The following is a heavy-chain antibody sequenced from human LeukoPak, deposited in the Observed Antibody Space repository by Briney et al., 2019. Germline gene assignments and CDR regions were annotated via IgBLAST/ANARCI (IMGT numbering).Heavy chain of an antibody. Sequence: GGSLRLSCAASGFTFSSYAMHWVRQAPGKGLEWVAVISYDGSNKYYADSVKGRFTISRDNSKNTLYLQMNSLRAEDTAVYSCATELRIAATGFDAFDIWGQGTMVTVSS. D-gene: IGHD6-13*01. J-gene: IGHJ3*02. V-gene: IGHV3-30-3*01. CDR1: GFTFSSYA. CDR3: ATELRIAATGFDAFDI. CDR2: ISYDGSNK.